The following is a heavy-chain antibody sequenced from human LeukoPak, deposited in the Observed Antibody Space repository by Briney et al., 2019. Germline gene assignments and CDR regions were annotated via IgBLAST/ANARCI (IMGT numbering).Heavy chain of an antibody. V-gene: IGHV3-74*01. D-gene: IGHD1-1*01. J-gene: IGHJ4*02. CDR3: VTVTTTVDY. Sequence: GGSLRLSCAASGFTFSSYAMSWVRQAPGKGLVWVSRVNTDGSSTTYADSVKGRFTISRDNAKNTLYLQMDSLRAEDTAVYYCVTVTTTVDYWGQGTLVTVSS. CDR2: VNTDGSST. CDR1: GFTFSSYA.